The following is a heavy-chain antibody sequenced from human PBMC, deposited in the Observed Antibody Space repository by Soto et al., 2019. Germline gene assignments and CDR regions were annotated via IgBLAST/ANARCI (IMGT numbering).Heavy chain of an antibody. CDR1: GGSISSYY. CDR3: ARDRSYDYDSSGNGRPYFDY. D-gene: IGHD3-22*01. V-gene: IGHV4-59*01. CDR2: IYYSGST. Sequence: PSETLSLTCTVSGGSISSYYWSWIRQPPGKGLEWIGYIYYSGSTNYNPSLKSRVTISVDTSKNQFSLKLSSVTAADTAVYYCARDRSYDYDSSGNGRPYFDYWGQGTMVTVPS. J-gene: IGHJ4*02.